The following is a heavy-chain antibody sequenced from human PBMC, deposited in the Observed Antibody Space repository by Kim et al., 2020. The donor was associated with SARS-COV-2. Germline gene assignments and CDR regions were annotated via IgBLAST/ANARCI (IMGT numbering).Heavy chain of an antibody. D-gene: IGHD3-22*01. CDR2: ISWDGGST. CDR3: AKDLERRHYYDSSGSLGF. Sequence: GGSLRLSCAASGFTFDDYTMHWVRQAPGKGLEWVSLISWDGGSTYYADSVKGRFTISRDNSKNSLYLQMNSLRTEDTALYYCAKDLERRHYYDSSGSLGFWGQGTLVTVSS. V-gene: IGHV3-43*01. J-gene: IGHJ4*02. CDR1: GFTFDDYT.